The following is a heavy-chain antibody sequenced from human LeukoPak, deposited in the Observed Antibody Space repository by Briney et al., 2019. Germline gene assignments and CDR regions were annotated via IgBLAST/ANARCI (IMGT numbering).Heavy chain of an antibody. V-gene: IGHV4-38-2*02. Sequence: SETLSLTCTVSGYSISSGYYWGWIRQPPGKGLEWIGSIYHSGSTYYNPSLKSRVTISVDTSKNQFSLKLSSVTAADTAVYYCARGRKLWVPAAIMEANWFDPWGQGTLVTVSS. D-gene: IGHD2-2*02. CDR2: IYHSGST. CDR3: ARGRKLWVPAAIMEANWFDP. J-gene: IGHJ5*02. CDR1: GYSISSGYY.